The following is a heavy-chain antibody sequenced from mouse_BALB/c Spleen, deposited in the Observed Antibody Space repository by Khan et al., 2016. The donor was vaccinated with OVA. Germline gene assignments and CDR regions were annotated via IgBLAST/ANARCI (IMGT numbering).Heavy chain of an antibody. CDR1: GFSLPIYG. CDR3: ARQPYYHYYALDY. Sequence: QVQLKESGPGLVAPSQSLSITCTISGFSLPIYGIPLFRQPPGNGLDWLVVLWSDGSTTYTSTLKSSLSITKDHAKSQVFLKMNSLQTDYTAMYYCARQPYYHYYALDYWGQGTSVTVSS. V-gene: IGHV2-6-1*01. J-gene: IGHJ4*01. D-gene: IGHD2-10*01. CDR2: LWSDGST.